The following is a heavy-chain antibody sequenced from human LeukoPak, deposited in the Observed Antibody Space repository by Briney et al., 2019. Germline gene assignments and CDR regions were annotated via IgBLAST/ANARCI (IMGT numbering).Heavy chain of an antibody. Sequence: SETLSLTCTVSGGSISSSSYYWGWIRQPPGKGLEWIGSIYYSGSTYYNPSLKSRVTISVDTSKNQFSLKLSSVTAADTAVYYCARHSSGSYDYYYYYMDVWGKGTTVTVSS. CDR1: GGSISSSSYY. CDR2: IYYSGST. CDR3: ARHSSGSYDYYYYYMDV. V-gene: IGHV4-39*01. J-gene: IGHJ6*03. D-gene: IGHD1-26*01.